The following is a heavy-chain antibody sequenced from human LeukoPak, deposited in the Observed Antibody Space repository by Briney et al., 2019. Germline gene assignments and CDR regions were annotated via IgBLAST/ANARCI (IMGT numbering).Heavy chain of an antibody. CDR1: GFTFSSYG. D-gene: IGHD5-18*01. CDR2: ISYDGSNK. Sequence: PGGSLRLSCVASGFTFSSYGMHWVRHAPGKGLEWVAVISYDGSNKYYADSVKGRFTISRDNSKDTLYLQMNSLRAEDTAVYYCAKGRQLWLTLDYWGQGTLVTVSS. J-gene: IGHJ4*02. V-gene: IGHV3-30*18. CDR3: AKGRQLWLTLDY.